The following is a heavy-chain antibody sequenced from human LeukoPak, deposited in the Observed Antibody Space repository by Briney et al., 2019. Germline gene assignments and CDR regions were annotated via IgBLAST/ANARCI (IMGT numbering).Heavy chain of an antibody. Sequence: SETLSLTCAVYGGSFSGYYWSWIRRPPGKGLEWSGEINHSGSTNYNPSIKSRVTISVDTSKNQFSLKLSSVTAADTAVHYCANGGSGYYFDYWGQGTLVTVSS. V-gene: IGHV4-34*01. J-gene: IGHJ4*02. CDR3: ANGGSGYYFDY. CDR1: GGSFSGYY. CDR2: INHSGST. D-gene: IGHD3-22*01.